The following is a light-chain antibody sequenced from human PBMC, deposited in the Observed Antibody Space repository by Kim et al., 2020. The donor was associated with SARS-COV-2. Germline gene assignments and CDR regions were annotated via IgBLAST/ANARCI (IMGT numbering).Light chain of an antibody. CDR3: QQYYGFPT. CDR1: QNISRW. V-gene: IGKV1-5*01. J-gene: IGKJ1*01. CDR2: DAT. Sequence: SASVRDRVTLTCQASQNISRWLAWYQQKPGKAPKILRYDATNLKGGVPTRCSGSGSGIDFTHTISSLEPGDFATYFCQQYYGFPTVGQGTKVDSK.